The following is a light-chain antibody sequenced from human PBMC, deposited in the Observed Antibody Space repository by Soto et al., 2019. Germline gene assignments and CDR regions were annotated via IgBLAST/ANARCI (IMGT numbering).Light chain of an antibody. V-gene: IGKV3-11*01. CDR3: QPRTNWPPKYT. J-gene: IGKJ2*01. Sequence: DIVLTQSPATLSLSPGERATLSCRASQSVTSYLAWYQQKPGQDPRLLIYDASTRATGIPDRFSGSGSGTDFTLTISSLEPAEFAVYYCQPRTNWPPKYTFGQGNKLEIK. CDR1: QSVTSY. CDR2: DAS.